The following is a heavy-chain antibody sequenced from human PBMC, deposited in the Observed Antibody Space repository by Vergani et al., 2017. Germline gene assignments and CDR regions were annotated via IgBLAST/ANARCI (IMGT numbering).Heavy chain of an antibody. CDR2: IYPGDSET. Sequence: EVQLVQSGPEVKKPGDSLTLSCQGFGFSFSSSWIGWVRQRPGKGLEWMGIIYPGDSETRYSPAFQGQVTISADRSKSTTFLKWSSLKASDTAVYYCARRQYVHSWVVRWFDPWGQGTQVTVSS. CDR3: ARRQYVHSWVVRWFDP. D-gene: IGHD2-21*01. J-gene: IGHJ5*02. CDR1: GFSFSSSW. V-gene: IGHV5-51*01.